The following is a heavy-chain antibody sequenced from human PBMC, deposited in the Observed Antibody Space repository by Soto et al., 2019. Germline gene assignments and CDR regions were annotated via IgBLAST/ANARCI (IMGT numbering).Heavy chain of an antibody. V-gene: IGHV3-30-3*01. CDR2: ISYDGSNK. CDR3: ARENRWRRGSRYGMAV. J-gene: IGHJ6*02. D-gene: IGHD2-15*01. CDR1: GFTFSSYA. Sequence: QVQLVESGGGVVQPGRSLRLSCAASGFTFSSYAMHWVRQAPGKGLEWVAVISYDGSNKYYADSVKGRFTISRDNSKNTLYLQMNSLRAEDTAVYYCARENRWRRGSRYGMAVWGQGTTVTVSS.